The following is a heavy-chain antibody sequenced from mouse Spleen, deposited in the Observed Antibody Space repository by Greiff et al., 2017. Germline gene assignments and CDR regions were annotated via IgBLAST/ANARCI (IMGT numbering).Heavy chain of an antibody. J-gene: IGHJ4*01. D-gene: IGHD1-1*01. CDR3: ARSYYYGSSSYAMDY. Sequence: EVMLVESGGGLVKPGGSLKLSCAASGFTFSDYGMHWVRQAPEKGLEWVAYISSGSSTIYYADTVKGRFTISRDNAKNTLFLQMTSLRSEDTAMYYCARSYYYGSSSYAMDYWGQGTSVTVSS. CDR2: ISSGSSTI. V-gene: IGHV5-17*01. CDR1: GFTFSDYG.